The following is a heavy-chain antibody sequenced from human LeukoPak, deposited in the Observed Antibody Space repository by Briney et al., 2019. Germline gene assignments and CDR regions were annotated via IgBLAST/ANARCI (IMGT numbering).Heavy chain of an antibody. D-gene: IGHD6-6*01. CDR3: ARSRIAARPAPDY. CDR2: IYYSGST. Sequence: PSQTLSLTCTVSGGSISSYYWSWIRQPPGKGLEWIGYIYYSGSTNYNPSLKSRVTISGDTSKNQFSLKLSSVTAADTAVYYCARSRIAARPAPDYWGQGTLVTVSS. J-gene: IGHJ4*02. V-gene: IGHV4-59*01. CDR1: GGSISSYY.